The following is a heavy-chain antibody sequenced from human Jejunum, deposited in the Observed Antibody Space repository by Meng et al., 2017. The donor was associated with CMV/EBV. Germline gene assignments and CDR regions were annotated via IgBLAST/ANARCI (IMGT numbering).Heavy chain of an antibody. CDR2: VSGYNGKT. D-gene: IGHD2-2*01. J-gene: IGHJ4*02. CDR3: ARGINCTSISCAWGFFDH. V-gene: IGHV1-18*01. CDR1: FTRYG. Sequence: FTRYGISWVRLFPGQGLEWMAWVSGYNGKTNIARTLQDRVIVTADTTTTTAYMELRSLRSDDTAVYYCARGINCTSISCAWGFFDHWGLGTLVTVSS.